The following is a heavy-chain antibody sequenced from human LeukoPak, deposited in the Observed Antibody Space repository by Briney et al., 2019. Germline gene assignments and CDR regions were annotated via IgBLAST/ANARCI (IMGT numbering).Heavy chain of an antibody. CDR2: MNPNSGNT. CDR3: ARGPHYYGSGSYYFNWLDP. Sequence: ASVKVSCKASGYTFTSYDINWVRQATGQGLEWMGWMNPNSGNTGYAQKFQGRVTMTRNTSISTAYMELSSLRSEDTAVYYCARGPHYYGSGSYYFNWLDPWGQGTLVTVSS. CDR1: GYTFTSYD. J-gene: IGHJ5*02. D-gene: IGHD3-10*01. V-gene: IGHV1-8*01.